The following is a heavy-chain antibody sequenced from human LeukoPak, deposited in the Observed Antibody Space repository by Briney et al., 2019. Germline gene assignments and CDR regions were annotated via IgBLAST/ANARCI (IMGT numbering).Heavy chain of an antibody. CDR3: ARALAAAWDYCYYGMDV. Sequence: ASVKVSCKASGYTFTGYYMHWVRQAPGQGLEWMGWINPNSGGTNYAQKFQGRVTMTRDTSISTAYMELSRLRSDDTAVYYCARALAAAWDYCYYGMDVWGQGTTVTVSS. J-gene: IGHJ6*02. CDR1: GYTFTGYY. V-gene: IGHV1-2*02. CDR2: INPNSGGT. D-gene: IGHD6-13*01.